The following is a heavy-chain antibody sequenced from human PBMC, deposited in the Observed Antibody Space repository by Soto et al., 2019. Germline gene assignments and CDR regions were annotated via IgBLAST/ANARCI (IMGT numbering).Heavy chain of an antibody. CDR3: TRPGADIVATDYRDV. J-gene: IGHJ6*03. D-gene: IGHD5-12*01. Sequence: EVQLVESGGGLVQPGGSLKLSCAASGFTFSGSAMHWVRQASGKGLEWVGRIRSKANSYATAYAASVKGRFTISRDDSKNTAYLQMNSLKTEDTAVYYCTRPGADIVATDYRDVCGKGTTVTVSS. CDR2: IRSKANSYAT. V-gene: IGHV3-73*01. CDR1: GFTFSGSA.